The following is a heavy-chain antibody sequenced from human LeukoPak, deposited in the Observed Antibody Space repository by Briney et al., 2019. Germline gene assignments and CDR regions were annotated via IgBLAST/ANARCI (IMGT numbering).Heavy chain of an antibody. CDR1: GFTFSNFG. CDR3: AKTSLSDPSGHYYYMDV. Sequence: PGGSLRLSCAASGFTFSNFGMHWVRPTPGKGLEWVAFIRFDGTSEFYADSVKARFTISRDNSQNTVSLQLNNLRIEDTALYYCAKTSLSDPSGHYYYMDVWGKGTTVTVSS. D-gene: IGHD3-3*01. CDR2: IRFDGTSE. V-gene: IGHV3-30*02. J-gene: IGHJ6*03.